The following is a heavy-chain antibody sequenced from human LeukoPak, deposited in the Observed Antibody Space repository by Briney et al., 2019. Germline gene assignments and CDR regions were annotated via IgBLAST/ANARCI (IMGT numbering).Heavy chain of an antibody. D-gene: IGHD2-2*01. Sequence: GGSLRLSCATSGFTFATYAMNWVRQAPGKGLEWFSGFSGSGGNTSYADSVKGRFTISRDSSKNTLYLQMDSLRADDTAVYYCAKDRCSRTNCYLFDFWGQGTLVTVSS. CDR3: AKDRCSRTNCYLFDF. J-gene: IGHJ4*02. V-gene: IGHV3-23*01. CDR1: GFTFATYA. CDR2: FSGSGGNT.